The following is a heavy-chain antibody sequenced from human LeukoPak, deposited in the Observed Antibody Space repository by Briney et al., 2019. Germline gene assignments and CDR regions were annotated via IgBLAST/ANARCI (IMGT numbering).Heavy chain of an antibody. J-gene: IGHJ4*02. CDR3: ARAAGSAFDS. CDR2: IYHSGST. D-gene: IGHD3-10*01. V-gene: IGHV4-31*03. CDR1: GGSITSGGFY. Sequence: SETLSLTCTVSGGSITSGGFYWSWIRQHPGKGLEWIGYIYHSGSTYCDPPLKSRLTISIDTSTNQFSLRLSSVTAADTAVYYCARAAGSAFDSWGQGTLVTVSS.